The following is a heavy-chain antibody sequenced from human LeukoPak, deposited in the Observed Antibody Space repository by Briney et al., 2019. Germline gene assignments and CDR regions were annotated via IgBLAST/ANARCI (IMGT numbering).Heavy chain of an antibody. CDR2: INPNSGGT. V-gene: IGHV1-2*06. D-gene: IGHD3-10*01. CDR1: GYTLTGYY. Sequence: GASVKVSCKASGYTLTGYYMHWVRQAPGQGLEWMGRINPNSGGTNYAQKFQGRVTMTRDTSISTAYMELSRLRSDDTAVYYCARVPLLWFPGMDVWGQGTTVTVSS. CDR3: ARVPLLWFPGMDV. J-gene: IGHJ6*02.